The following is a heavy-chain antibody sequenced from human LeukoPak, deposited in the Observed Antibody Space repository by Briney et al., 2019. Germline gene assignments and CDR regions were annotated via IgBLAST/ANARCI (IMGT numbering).Heavy chain of an antibody. V-gene: IGHV3-74*01. CDR3: ARGPLDGSGNYCPGDS. D-gene: IGHD3-10*01. Sequence: GGSLRLSCAASGFTFSRYWMHWVRQVPGKGLLWVSRTNSDGSTTSYADSVKGRFSISRDNAKNTLYLQMNTLRVEDTAVYLCARGPLDGSGNYCPGDSWGQGTLVIVSS. CDR2: TNSDGSTT. CDR1: GFTFSRYW. J-gene: IGHJ4*02.